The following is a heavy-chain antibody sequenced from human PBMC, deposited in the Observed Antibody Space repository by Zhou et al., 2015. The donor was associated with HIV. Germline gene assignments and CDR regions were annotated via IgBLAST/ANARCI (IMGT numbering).Heavy chain of an antibody. J-gene: IGHJ6*02. CDR2: ISAHNGNT. CDR1: GYSFNIYG. V-gene: IGHV1-18*01. D-gene: IGHD2-2*01. CDR3: AREEGILVLPAAVGMDV. Sequence: QVQLVQSGAEVKKPGASVKVSCKTSGYSFNIYGISWVRQAPGQGLEWMGWISAHNGNTNSARKFQGRVTLTTDTSTSTAYMELRSLTSDDTAVYYCAREEGILVLPAAVGMDVVGQGTTVTVSS.